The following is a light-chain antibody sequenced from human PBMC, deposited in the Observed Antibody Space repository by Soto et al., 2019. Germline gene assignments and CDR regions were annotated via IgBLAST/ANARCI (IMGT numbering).Light chain of an antibody. CDR3: QQYGSSLI. Sequence: EIVLTQSPGTLSLSPGERATLSCRASQSVSSSYLAWYQQKPGQAPRLLIYGASSRATGIPDRFSGSGSGTAFPLTISRLEPEDFPVYYCQQYGSSLIFGPGTKVDIK. CDR1: QSVSSSY. V-gene: IGKV3-20*01. CDR2: GAS. J-gene: IGKJ3*01.